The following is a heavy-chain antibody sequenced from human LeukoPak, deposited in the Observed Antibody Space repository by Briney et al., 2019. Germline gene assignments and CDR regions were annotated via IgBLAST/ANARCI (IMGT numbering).Heavy chain of an antibody. D-gene: IGHD6-13*01. Sequence: KPSETLSLTCTVSGGSISSSSYYWGWIRQPPGKGLEWIGSIYYSGSTYYNPSLKSRVTISVDTSKNQFSLKLSSVTAADTAVYYCARAGYSSSWSPKPFQHWGQGTLVTVSS. CDR2: IYYSGST. CDR1: GGSISSSSYY. J-gene: IGHJ1*01. CDR3: ARAGYSSSWSPKPFQH. V-gene: IGHV4-39*01.